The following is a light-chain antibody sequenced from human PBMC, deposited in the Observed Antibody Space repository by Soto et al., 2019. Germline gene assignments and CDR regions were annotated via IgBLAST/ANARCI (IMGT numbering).Light chain of an antibody. V-gene: IGKV1-39*01. Sequence: DIQMTQSPSSLSTSVGDRVTITCRASQGISTFLNWYQQKPGKAPRLLIYAASRLQSGVPARSSGSGAATDFTLTITSLQPEDFGIYYCQQSYATVRTFGGGTKVDIK. CDR1: QGISTF. J-gene: IGKJ4*01. CDR3: QQSYATVRT. CDR2: AAS.